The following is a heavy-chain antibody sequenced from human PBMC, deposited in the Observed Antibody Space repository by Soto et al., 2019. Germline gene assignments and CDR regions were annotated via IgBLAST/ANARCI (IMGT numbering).Heavy chain of an antibody. CDR2: ISGSGGST. V-gene: IGHV3-23*01. J-gene: IGHJ4*02. D-gene: IGHD3-3*01. Sequence: GGSLRLSCAASGFTFSSYAMSWVRQAPGKGLEWVSAISGSGGSTYYADSVKGRFTISRDNSKNTLYLQMSSLRAEDTAVYYCAKEERITIFGVVIKPFDYWGQGTLVTVSS. CDR1: GFTFSSYA. CDR3: AKEERITIFGVVIKPFDY.